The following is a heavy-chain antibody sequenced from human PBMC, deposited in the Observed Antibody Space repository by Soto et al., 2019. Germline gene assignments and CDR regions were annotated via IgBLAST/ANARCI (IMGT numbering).Heavy chain of an antibody. CDR2: INGGNGKT. J-gene: IGHJ4*02. D-gene: IGHD3-22*01. CDR1: GYTFTSYA. Sequence: ASVNVSCKASGYTFTSYAMNWVRQAPGQRPEWMGWINGGNGKTKYSQKFQGRVTITRDTSATTAYMDLSSLRSEDTAVYYCARDLSRGIVVVHLGYWGQGTLVTVSS. V-gene: IGHV1-3*01. CDR3: ARDLSRGIVVVHLGY.